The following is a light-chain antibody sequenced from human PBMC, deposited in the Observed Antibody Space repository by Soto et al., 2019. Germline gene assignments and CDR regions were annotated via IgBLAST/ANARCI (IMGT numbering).Light chain of an antibody. CDR1: QRISSY. V-gene: IGKV1-39*01. CDR3: QPTYTTPLT. J-gene: IGKJ4*01. Sequence: DIQVTQSPSSLSSSVADRVTITCRTSQRISSYLNWFQQKPGKAPKLLIYAASTLQSGVPSRFSGSGSGTHLTLNISDLQPDDFATYYCQPTYTTPLTFGGGTKVDIK. CDR2: AAS.